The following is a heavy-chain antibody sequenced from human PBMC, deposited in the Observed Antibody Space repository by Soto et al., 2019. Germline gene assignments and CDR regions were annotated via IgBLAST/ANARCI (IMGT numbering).Heavy chain of an antibody. CDR3: AHSNYDILTGYGGWFDP. CDR2: IYWDDDK. J-gene: IGHJ5*02. Sequence: QITLKESGPTLVKPTQTLTLTCTFSGFSLSTSGVGVGWIRQPPGKALEWLALIYWDDDKRYSPSLKSRLTITKDTSKNQVVLTMTNMDPVDTATYYCAHSNYDILTGYGGWFDPWGQGTLVTVSS. D-gene: IGHD3-9*01. CDR1: GFSLSTSGVG. V-gene: IGHV2-5*02.